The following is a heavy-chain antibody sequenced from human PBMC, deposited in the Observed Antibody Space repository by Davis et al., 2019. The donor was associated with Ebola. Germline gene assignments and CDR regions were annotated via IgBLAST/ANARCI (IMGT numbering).Heavy chain of an antibody. CDR2: IYYSGST. CDR3: ARTGYPRSYYYYGMDV. CDR1: GGSISSSSYY. J-gene: IGHJ6*02. V-gene: IGHV4-39*01. Sequence: MPSETLSLTCTVSGGSISSSSYYWGWIRQPPGKGLEWIGSIYYSGSTYYNPSLKSRVTISVDTSKNQFSLKLSSVTAADTAVYYCARTGYPRSYYYYGMDVWGQGTTVTVSS. D-gene: IGHD3-9*01.